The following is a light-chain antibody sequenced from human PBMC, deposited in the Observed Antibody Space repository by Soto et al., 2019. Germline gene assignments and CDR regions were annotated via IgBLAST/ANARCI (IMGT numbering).Light chain of an antibody. CDR3: QQCGSSPLT. V-gene: IGKV3-20*01. CDR1: QSVSRCY. Sequence: EIVLTQSPGTLSLSPGERATLSCRASQSVSRCYLAWYQHKPGQAPRLLIYGASSRATGIPDRFSGSGSGRHFALTISILEPEDFAVYYCQQCGSSPLTFGGGTKVEIK. CDR2: GAS. J-gene: IGKJ4*01.